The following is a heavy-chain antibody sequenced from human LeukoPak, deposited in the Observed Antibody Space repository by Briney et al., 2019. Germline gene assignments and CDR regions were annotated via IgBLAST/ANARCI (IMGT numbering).Heavy chain of an antibody. J-gene: IGHJ6*02. CDR2: ISAYNGNT. Sequence: ASVKVSCTASGYTFTSYGISWVRQAPGQGLEWMGWISAYNGNTNYAQKLQGRVTMTTDTSTSTAYMELRSLRSDDTAVYYCARGRGGYGTYWSWGLKHWVMYGMDVWGQGTTVTVSS. CDR3: ARGRGGYGTYWSWGLKHWVMYGMDV. CDR1: GYTFTSYG. V-gene: IGHV1-18*01. D-gene: IGHD1-14*01.